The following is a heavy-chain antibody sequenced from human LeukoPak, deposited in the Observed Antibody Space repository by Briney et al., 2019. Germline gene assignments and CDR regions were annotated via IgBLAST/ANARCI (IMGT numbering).Heavy chain of an antibody. CDR2: IYPGDSDT. J-gene: IGHJ4*02. V-gene: IGHV5-51*03. D-gene: IGHD2-15*01. Sequence: GESLKISCTGSGYSFTNYWIGWVRQMPGKGLEWMGIIYPGDSDTRYSPSFQGQVTISADKSISTAYLQWSGLKASDTAMYFCALNPRGYCSGGRCYIGYWGQGTLVTVSS. CDR1: GYSFTNYW. CDR3: ALNPRGYCSGGRCYIGY.